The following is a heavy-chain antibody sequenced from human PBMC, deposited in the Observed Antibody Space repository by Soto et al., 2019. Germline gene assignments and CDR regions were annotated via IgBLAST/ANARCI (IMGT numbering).Heavy chain of an antibody. CDR2: INAGNVNT. CDR1: GYTFTSYG. CDR3: ARDQNYSSAYYHHYYYGIDV. Sequence: ASVTVSCKASGYTFTSYGKHWVRQAHGQRLEWTGWINAGNVNTKYSAKFQGGVTITRDTSASTANLELSSLRYEDTAVYSCARDQNYSSAYYHHYYYGIDVWGQGTTVTVSS. D-gene: IGHD3-22*01. V-gene: IGHV1-3*01. J-gene: IGHJ6*02.